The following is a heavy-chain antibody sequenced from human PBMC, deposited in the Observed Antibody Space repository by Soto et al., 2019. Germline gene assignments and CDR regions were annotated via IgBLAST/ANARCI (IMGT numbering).Heavy chain of an antibody. D-gene: IGHD5-18*01. V-gene: IGHV4-31*11. CDR3: ARDRHSYGFSG. CDR1: GYSISLGYY. CDR2: IYYSGST. J-gene: IGHJ4*02. Sequence: SETLSLTCAVSGYSISLGYYWGWIRQHPGKGLEWIGYIYYSGSTYYNPSLKSRVTISVDTSKNQFSPKLSSVTAADTAVYYCARDRHSYGFSGWGQGTLVTVSS.